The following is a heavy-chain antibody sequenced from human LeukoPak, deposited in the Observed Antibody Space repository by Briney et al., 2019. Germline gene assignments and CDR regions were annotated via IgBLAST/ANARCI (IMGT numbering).Heavy chain of an antibody. Sequence: SETLSLTCTVSGGSISSYYWSWIRQPAGKGLEWIGRIYTSGSTSYNPSLKSRVTMSVGTSKNQFSLKLSSVTAADTAVYYCARESRRDVWGNYPLRGEVYFDYLGQGTLVTVSS. V-gene: IGHV4-4*07. CDR1: GGSISSYY. CDR2: IYTSGST. J-gene: IGHJ4*02. D-gene: IGHD3-16*02. CDR3: ARESRRDVWGNYPLRGEVYFDY.